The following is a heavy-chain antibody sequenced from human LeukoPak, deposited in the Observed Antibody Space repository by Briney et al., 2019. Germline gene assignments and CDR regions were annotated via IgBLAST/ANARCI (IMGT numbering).Heavy chain of an antibody. V-gene: IGHV4-30-4*08. CDR1: GGFISSGDYY. Sequence: SQTLSLTCTVSGGFISSGDYYWSWIRQPPGKGLEWIGEINHSGSINYNPSLKSRVTISVDTSKNQFSLKLSSVTAADTAVYYCARLGYCSGGSCYSSQFYYYYYMNVWGKGTTVTVSS. J-gene: IGHJ6*03. CDR3: ARLGYCSGGSCYSSQFYYYYYMNV. CDR2: INHSGSI. D-gene: IGHD2-15*01.